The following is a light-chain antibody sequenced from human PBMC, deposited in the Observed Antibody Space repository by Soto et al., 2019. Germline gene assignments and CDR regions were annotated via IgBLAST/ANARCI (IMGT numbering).Light chain of an antibody. CDR2: TAS. Sequence: DIQMTQSPSSLSSSVGDRVTITCRARQNIYSYLNWYQQKPGTAPKLLIYTASNLQRGVPSKFSGSGSGTDFTLTISSLQPEDFATYYCQHSYSIPFPFGQGTKLEI. CDR3: QHSYSIPFP. J-gene: IGKJ2*01. V-gene: IGKV1-39*01. CDR1: QNIYSY.